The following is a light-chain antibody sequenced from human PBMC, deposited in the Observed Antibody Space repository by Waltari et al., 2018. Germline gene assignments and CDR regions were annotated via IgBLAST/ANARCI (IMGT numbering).Light chain of an antibody. V-gene: IGKV1-39*01. CDR2: AAS. J-gene: IGKJ1*01. CDR1: QSITSF. Sequence: DIQMTQSPSSLSASVGDRVTITCRASQSITSFLNWYHHKPGKAPKLLIYAASSLPSGVPSRFSGSGSGTDFTLTISSLQPEDFATYYCQQSYTTPGTFGQGTKVEIK. CDR3: QQSYTTPGT.